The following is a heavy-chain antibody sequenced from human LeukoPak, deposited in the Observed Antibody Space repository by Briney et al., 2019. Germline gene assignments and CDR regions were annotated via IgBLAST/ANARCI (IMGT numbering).Heavy chain of an antibody. CDR3: ARENTYYYDSSCYYRN. J-gene: IGHJ4*02. D-gene: IGHD3-22*01. CDR1: GYTFISYY. Sequence: ASVKVSCKASGYTFISYYMHWVRQAPGQGLEWMGIINPSGGSTSYAQKFQGRVTMTRDTSTSTVYMELSSLRSEDTAVYYCARENTYYYDSSCYYRNWGQGTLVTVSS. V-gene: IGHV1-46*01. CDR2: INPSGGST.